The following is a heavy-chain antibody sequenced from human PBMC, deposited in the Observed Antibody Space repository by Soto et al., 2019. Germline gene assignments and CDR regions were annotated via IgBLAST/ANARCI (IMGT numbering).Heavy chain of an antibody. V-gene: IGHV4-59*08. CDR2: IHYSGNT. D-gene: IGHD2-8*02. Sequence: QVQLQESGPGLVKPSETLSLTCSVSGGSISGYYWSWIRQTPGKGLEWLGCIHYSGNTYHNPALNSRVTISVDMSKNQCALRLSSVTAADTDLYFCARHVATHWYWSFEIWGQGTIVTVSS. J-gene: IGHJ3*02. CDR3: ARHVATHWYWSFEI. CDR1: GGSISGYY.